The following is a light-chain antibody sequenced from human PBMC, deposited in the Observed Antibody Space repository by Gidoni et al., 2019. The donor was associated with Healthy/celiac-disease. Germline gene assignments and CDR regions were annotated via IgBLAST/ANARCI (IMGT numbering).Light chain of an antibody. CDR3: QQYNNWPRT. CDR2: GAS. CDR1: QSVSSN. Sequence: EIVMTQSPATLSVSPGERATLSCRASQSVSSNFAWYQQKPGQAPRLLIYGASTRATGIPARFSGSGSGTEFTLTISSLQSEDFAFYYCQQYNNWPRTFGQXTKVEIK. V-gene: IGKV3-15*01. J-gene: IGKJ1*01.